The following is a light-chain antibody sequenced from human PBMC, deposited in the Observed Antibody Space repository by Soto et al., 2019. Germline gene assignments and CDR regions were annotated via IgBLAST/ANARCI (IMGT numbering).Light chain of an antibody. Sequence: DIVLEQSPGTLSLSPGESATLSCRASQSVRSGYLAWYQQKPGQAPRLRIYGASSSASGIRDSFSGSGSGTDFTLTSSRLEPEDFAVYYCRQYATSPSTFGQGTKLEIK. J-gene: IGKJ2*01. CDR2: GAS. CDR3: RQYATSPST. V-gene: IGKV3-20*01. CDR1: QSVRSGY.